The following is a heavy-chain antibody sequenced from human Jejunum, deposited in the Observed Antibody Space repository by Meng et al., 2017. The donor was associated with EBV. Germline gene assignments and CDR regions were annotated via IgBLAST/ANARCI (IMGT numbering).Heavy chain of an antibody. CDR1: GYTFTRNK. J-gene: IGHJ4*02. D-gene: IGHD6-13*01. CDR3: ARAVGAAGSMVNFDY. CDR2: MNPSSDDT. Sequence: QGQVGKPVAGGKKPGTSVKVSCKASGYTFTRNKINWVRQATGKGLEWIGWMNPSSDDTGFAQKFQGRVTVTRDNSINTAYMELSSLTSDDTAVYYCARAVGAAGSMVNFDYWGQGTLVTVSS. V-gene: IGHV1-8*01.